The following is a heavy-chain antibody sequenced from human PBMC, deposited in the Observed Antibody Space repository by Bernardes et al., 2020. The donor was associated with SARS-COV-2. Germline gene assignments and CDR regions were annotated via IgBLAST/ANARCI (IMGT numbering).Heavy chain of an antibody. CDR3: ARVGIYDFWGGYWDGAKGYYMDV. V-gene: IGHV4-59*01. CDR2: IYYSGST. D-gene: IGHD3-3*01. J-gene: IGHJ6*03. CDR1: GGSISSYY. Sequence: SETLSLTCTVSGGSISSYYWSWIRQPPGKGLEWIGYIYYSGSTNYNPSLKSRVTISVDTSKNQFSLKLSSVTAADTAVYYCARVGIYDFWGGYWDGAKGYYMDVWGKGTTVTVSS.